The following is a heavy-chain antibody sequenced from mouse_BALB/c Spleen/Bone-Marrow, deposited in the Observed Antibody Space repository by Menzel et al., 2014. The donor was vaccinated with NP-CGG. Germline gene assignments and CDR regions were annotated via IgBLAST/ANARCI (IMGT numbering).Heavy chain of an antibody. J-gene: IGHJ3*01. CDR1: GFTFSTYG. CDR3: VRPYDYGTWFAY. D-gene: IGHD2-4*01. Sequence: EVKVVESGGDLVKPGGSLRLSCAASGFTFSTYGMSWVRQTPDKRLEWVAAISNGGIYTYYPDTVKGRFTISRDNAKNTLYLQMSSLESEDTAMYYCVRPYDYGTWFAYWGQGTLVTVSA. V-gene: IGHV5-6*01. CDR2: ISNGGIYT.